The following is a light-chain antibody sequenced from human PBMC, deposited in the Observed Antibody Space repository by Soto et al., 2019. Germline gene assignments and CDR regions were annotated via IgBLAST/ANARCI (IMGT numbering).Light chain of an antibody. CDR3: QHYNSYSEA. CDR2: DAS. J-gene: IGKJ3*01. Sequence: IRMYQSPATLSASIGDRVTINCRASESIRTWLAWYQLRPGKAPKLLIYDASTLESGVPSRFSGSGSGTEFTLTISSLQPDDFATYYCQHYNSYSEAFGHGTIVDI. V-gene: IGKV1-5*01. CDR1: ESIRTW.